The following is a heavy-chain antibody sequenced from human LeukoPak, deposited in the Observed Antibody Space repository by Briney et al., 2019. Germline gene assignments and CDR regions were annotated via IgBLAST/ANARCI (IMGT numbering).Heavy chain of an antibody. Sequence: PSETLSLTCAVYGGSFSAYYWSRIRQPPGKGLEWIGEINHSGSTNYNPSLKSRVTISVDTSKNQFSLKLSSVTAADTAVYYCARGSLRARAFDIWGQGTMVTVSS. V-gene: IGHV4-34*01. D-gene: IGHD6-6*01. CDR1: GGSFSAYY. J-gene: IGHJ3*02. CDR2: INHSGST. CDR3: ARGSLRARAFDI.